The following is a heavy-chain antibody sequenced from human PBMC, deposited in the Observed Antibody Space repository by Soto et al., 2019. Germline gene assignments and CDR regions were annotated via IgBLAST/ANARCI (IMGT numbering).Heavy chain of an antibody. CDR1: GFSFSDSA. Sequence: EVQLVESWGGWVQPGGSLKLSCSRSGFSFSDSAIHGVRQASGPGLAWVGRIRDKANHYATAYDVSVRGRFTISRDDSENTAYLQMNSLKTEDTAVYYCTRPPSGSYGDDSDYWGQGTLVTVSS. V-gene: IGHV3-73*02. J-gene: IGHJ4*02. D-gene: IGHD1-26*01. CDR3: TRPPSGSYGDDSDY. CDR2: IRDKANHYAT.